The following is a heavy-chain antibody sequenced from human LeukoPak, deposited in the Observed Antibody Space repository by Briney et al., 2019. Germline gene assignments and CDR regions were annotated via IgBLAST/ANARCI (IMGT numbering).Heavy chain of an antibody. CDR3: ARNPYGDYYFDY. V-gene: IGHV3-30*04. J-gene: IGHJ4*02. CDR1: GIPFSRNS. CDR2: ISESTKQK. D-gene: IGHD4-17*01. Sequence: HPGGSLRLSCVASGIPFSRNSMHWVRRAPGGGPEWLAFISESTKQKNYADSVQGRFTISRDNSKNTLFLQMDSLRGDDTGIYYCARNPYGDYYFDYWGQGTLVTVSS.